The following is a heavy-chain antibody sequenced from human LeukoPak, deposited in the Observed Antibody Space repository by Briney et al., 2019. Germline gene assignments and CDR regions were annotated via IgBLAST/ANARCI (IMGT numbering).Heavy chain of an antibody. Sequence: GGSLRPSCAASGFTFDDYVMHWVRQAPGKGLEWVSGISWNSGSIGYADSVKGRFTISRDNAKNSLYLQMNSLRAEDTALYYCAKGKAVTGTLSGWGQGTLVTVSS. CDR3: AKGKAVTGTLSG. D-gene: IGHD6-19*01. V-gene: IGHV3-9*01. CDR1: GFTFDDYV. CDR2: ISWNSGSI. J-gene: IGHJ4*02.